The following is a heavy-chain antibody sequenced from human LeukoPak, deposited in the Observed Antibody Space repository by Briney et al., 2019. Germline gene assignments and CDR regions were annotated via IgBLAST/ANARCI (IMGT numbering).Heavy chain of an antibody. Sequence: GGSLRLSCAASGFTVSSNYMSWVRQAPGKGLEWVSVIYSGGSTYYADSAKARFTISRDNSKNSVYLQMNSLRAEDTAVYYCARDGGTAAGYPGREYYFDYWGQGTLVTVSS. D-gene: IGHD6-13*01. CDR3: ARDGGTAAGYPGREYYFDY. CDR2: IYSGGST. J-gene: IGHJ4*02. CDR1: GFTVSSNY. V-gene: IGHV3-66*02.